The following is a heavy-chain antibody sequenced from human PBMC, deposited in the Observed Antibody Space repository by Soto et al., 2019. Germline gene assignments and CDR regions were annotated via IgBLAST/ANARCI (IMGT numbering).Heavy chain of an antibody. V-gene: IGHV3-11*05. D-gene: IGHD6-13*01. J-gene: IGHJ6*02. Sequence: QVQLVESGGGLVKPGGSLRLSCAASGFTFSDYYMSWIHQAPGKGLEWVSYISSSSSYTNYADSVQGRFTISRDNAKNSLYLQMKSLRAEDTAVYYCARDRRSSWTTYGMDVWGQGTTVTVSS. CDR3: ARDRRSSWTTYGMDV. CDR1: GFTFSDYY. CDR2: ISSSSSYT.